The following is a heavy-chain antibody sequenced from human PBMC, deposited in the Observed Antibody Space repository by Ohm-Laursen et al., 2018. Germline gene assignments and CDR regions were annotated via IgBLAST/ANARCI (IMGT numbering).Heavy chain of an antibody. CDR2: ISGSGGST. CDR3: AKASGIVVVPAAVHHPIDY. Sequence: SLRLSCAASGITFSSYAMNWVRQAPGKGLEWVSGISGSGGSTDYADSVKGRFTISRDNSKNTLYLQMNSLRAEDTAVYYCAKASGIVVVPAAVHHPIDYWGQGTLVTVSS. CDR1: GITFSSYA. J-gene: IGHJ4*02. V-gene: IGHV3-23*01. D-gene: IGHD2-2*01.